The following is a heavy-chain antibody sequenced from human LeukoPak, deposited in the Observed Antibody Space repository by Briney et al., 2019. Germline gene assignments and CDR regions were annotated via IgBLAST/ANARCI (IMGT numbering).Heavy chain of an antibody. V-gene: IGHV1-24*01. CDR2: FDPEDGET. J-gene: IGHJ4*02. Sequence: ASVKVSCKVSGYTLTELSMHWVRQAPGKGLEWMGGFDPEDGETIYAQKFQGRVTMTEDTSTDTAYMELSSLRSEDTAVYYCATGPHNLTMVRGVPLDYWGQGTLVTVSS. CDR1: GYTLTELS. CDR3: ATGPHNLTMVRGVPLDY. D-gene: IGHD3-10*01.